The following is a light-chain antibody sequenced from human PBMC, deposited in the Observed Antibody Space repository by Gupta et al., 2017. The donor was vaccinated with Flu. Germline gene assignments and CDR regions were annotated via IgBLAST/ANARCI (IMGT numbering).Light chain of an antibody. J-gene: IGLJ3*02. Sequence: QSALTQPDSVSGSPGQSITISCTGTSSDVGGYNYVSWYQQHPGKAPKLMIYEVSNRPSGVSNRFSGSKSGNTASLTISGLQAEDEADYYCSSYTSSSTPWVFGGGTKLTVL. CDR2: EVS. CDR3: SSYTSSSTPWV. CDR1: SSDVGGYNY. V-gene: IGLV2-14*01.